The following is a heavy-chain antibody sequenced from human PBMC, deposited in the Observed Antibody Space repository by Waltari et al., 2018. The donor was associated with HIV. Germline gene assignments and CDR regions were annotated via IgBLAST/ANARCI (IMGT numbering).Heavy chain of an antibody. Sequence: EVQLVESGGGLVQPGGSLERFCAASGLPFSRSAIPWRRWAAGKGLEWICRIRNKANSYATAYAASVKGRFTVSRDDSKNTAFLQMSSLKIEDTAVYYCTGQGGIATFGVVVDVWGQGTTVIV. D-gene: IGHD3-3*01. J-gene: IGHJ6*02. CDR2: IRNKANSYAT. CDR3: TGQGGIATFGVVVDV. CDR1: GLPFSRSA. V-gene: IGHV3-73*01.